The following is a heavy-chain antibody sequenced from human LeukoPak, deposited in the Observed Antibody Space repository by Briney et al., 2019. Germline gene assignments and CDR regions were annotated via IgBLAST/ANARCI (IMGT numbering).Heavy chain of an antibody. CDR2: VNPNSGDT. CDR3: SRGPRFDP. Sequence: ASVKVSCKTSGYSLNIYEINWVRQATGQGLEWMGWVNPNSGDTDYAQKFQGRLTMTRNTSISTAYMELSGLRLEDTAVYYCSRGPRFDPWGQGTQVTVSS. J-gene: IGHJ5*02. V-gene: IGHV1-8*01. CDR1: GYSLNIYE.